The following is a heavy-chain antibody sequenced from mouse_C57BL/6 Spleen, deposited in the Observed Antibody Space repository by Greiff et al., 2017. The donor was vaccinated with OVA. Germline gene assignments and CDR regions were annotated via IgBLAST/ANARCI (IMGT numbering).Heavy chain of an antibody. Sequence: QVQLQQSGAELVKPGASVKISCKASGYAFSSYWMNWVKQRPGKGLEWIGQIYPGDGDTNYNGKFKGKATLTADKSSSTAYMQLSSLTSEDSAVYFCARTAQAGYFDYWGQGTTLTVSS. J-gene: IGHJ2*01. CDR1: GYAFSSYW. CDR2: IYPGDGDT. V-gene: IGHV1-80*01. CDR3: ARTAQAGYFDY. D-gene: IGHD3-2*02.